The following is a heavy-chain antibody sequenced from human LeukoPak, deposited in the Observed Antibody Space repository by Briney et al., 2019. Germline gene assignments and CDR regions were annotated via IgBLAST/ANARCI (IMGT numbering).Heavy chain of an antibody. CDR2: IIPILGIA. CDR3: ARSHSGYDYPGIY. D-gene: IGHD5-12*01. V-gene: IGHV1-69*04. Sequence: GASVTVSCKASGGTFSSYAISWVRQAPGQGLEWMGRIIPILGIANYAQKFQGRVTITADKSTSTAYMELSSLRSEDTAVYYCARSHSGYDYPGIYWGQGTLVTVSS. J-gene: IGHJ4*02. CDR1: GGTFSSYA.